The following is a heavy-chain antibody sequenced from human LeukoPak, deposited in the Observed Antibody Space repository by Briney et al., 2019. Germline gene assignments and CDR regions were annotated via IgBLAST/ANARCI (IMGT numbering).Heavy chain of an antibody. CDR3: ARARDIVVSSNIYYFDY. V-gene: IGHV4-31*03. Sequence: ASETLSLTCTVSGGSISSGGYYWNWIRQHPGEGLEWIGFIYYSGSTYHNPSLKSRVSISVDTSKNQFSLKLSSVTAADTAVYYCARARDIVVSSNIYYFDYWGQGTLVTVSS. CDR2: IYYSGST. J-gene: IGHJ4*02. CDR1: GGSISSGGYY. D-gene: IGHD2-2*01.